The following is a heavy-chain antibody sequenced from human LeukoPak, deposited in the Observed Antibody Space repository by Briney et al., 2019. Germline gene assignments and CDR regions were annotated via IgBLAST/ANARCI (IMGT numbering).Heavy chain of an antibody. J-gene: IGHJ4*02. CDR2: MHYTGST. Sequence: PSETLSLTCTVSGESMSGFYWNWIRQPPGKGLEWIGYMHYTGSTNYNPSLKSRVTISIDTSKNQFSLKLSSVTASDTAVYYCVRRNYDSSGYLTEYYFDYWGQGTLVTVSS. D-gene: IGHD3-22*01. V-gene: IGHV4-59*08. CDR1: GESMSGFY. CDR3: VRRNYDSSGYLTEYYFDY.